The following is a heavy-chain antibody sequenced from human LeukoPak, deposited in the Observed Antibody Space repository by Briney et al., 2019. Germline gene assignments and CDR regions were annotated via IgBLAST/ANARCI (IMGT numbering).Heavy chain of an antibody. CDR3: ARDPTPRYCSGGSCYTHYGMDV. V-gene: IGHV3-21*01. Sequence: PGGSLRLSCAASGFTFSSYTMNWVRQAPGKGLERVSSISSSTSYIYYADSVKGRLTISRDNAKNSLYLQMNSLRAEDTAIYYCARDPTPRYCSGGSCYTHYGMDVWGQGTTVTVSS. J-gene: IGHJ6*02. D-gene: IGHD2-15*01. CDR1: GFTFSSYT. CDR2: ISSSTSYI.